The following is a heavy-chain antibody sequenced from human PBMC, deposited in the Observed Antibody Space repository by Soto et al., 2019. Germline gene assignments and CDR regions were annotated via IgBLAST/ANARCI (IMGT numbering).Heavy chain of an antibody. D-gene: IGHD2-21*02. V-gene: IGHV3-23*01. Sequence: GGSLRLSCAASGFSFTNFAMSWVRQAPGKGLEWVAGIGASGDITWYADSVKGRLSISRDDSKNTLYLQLNSLRFEDTAVYYCAKDDFTDRGDDYFDYWGPGTLVTVSS. CDR3: AKDDFTDRGDDYFDY. CDR2: IGASGDIT. CDR1: GFSFTNFA. J-gene: IGHJ4*02.